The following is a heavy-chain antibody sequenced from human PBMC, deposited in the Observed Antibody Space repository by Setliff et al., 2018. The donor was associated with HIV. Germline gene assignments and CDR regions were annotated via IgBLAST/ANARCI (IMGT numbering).Heavy chain of an antibody. D-gene: IGHD6-13*01. CDR2: INHSGST. Sequence: SETLSLTCAVYGGSFSSYYWSWIRQPPGKGLEWIGEINHSGSTNYNPSLKSRVTISVDTSKNQFSLKVKSMTAADTAMYYCARHPGSTSNWYKGAFDFWGQGRMVTVSS. V-gene: IGHV4-34*01. CDR1: GGSFSSYY. J-gene: IGHJ3*01. CDR3: ARHPGSTSNWYKGAFDF.